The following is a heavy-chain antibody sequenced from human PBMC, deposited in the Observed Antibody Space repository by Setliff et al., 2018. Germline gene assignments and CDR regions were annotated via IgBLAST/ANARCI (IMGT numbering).Heavy chain of an antibody. CDR2: INTNTGNP. CDR1: GGTFSSYA. Sequence: ASVKVSCKASGGTFSSYAISWVRQAPGQGLEWMGWINTNTGNPTYAQGFTGRFVFSLDTSVSTAYLQISSLKAEDTAVYYCARDGEYDYGDYVRFDYWGQGTLVTVSS. V-gene: IGHV7-4-1*02. CDR3: ARDGEYDYGDYVRFDY. J-gene: IGHJ4*02. D-gene: IGHD4-17*01.